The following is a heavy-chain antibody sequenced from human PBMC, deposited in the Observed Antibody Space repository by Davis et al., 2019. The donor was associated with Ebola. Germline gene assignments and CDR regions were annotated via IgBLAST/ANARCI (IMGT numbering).Heavy chain of an antibody. J-gene: IGHJ4*02. D-gene: IGHD2-2*03. CDR1: GVSLSTSNW. CDR2: IFHSGST. V-gene: IGHV4-4*02. CDR3: ARASLGTGYAVDY. Sequence: SETLSLTCAVSGVSLSTSNWWNWVRQSPGKGLEWIGEIFHSGSTNYSPSLMSRVSISVDKSNNQFSLYLTSVTAADTAMYYCARASLGTGYAVDYWGQGTLVTVSS.